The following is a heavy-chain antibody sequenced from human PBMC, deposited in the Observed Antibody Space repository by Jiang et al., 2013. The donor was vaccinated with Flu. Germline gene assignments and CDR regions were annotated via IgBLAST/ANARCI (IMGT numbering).Heavy chain of an antibody. D-gene: IGHD6-6*01. V-gene: IGHV1-2*02. Sequence: GAEVKKPGASVKVSCKASGYTFTGYYMHWVRQAPGQGLEWMGWINPNSGGTNYAQKFQGRVTMTRDTSISTAYMELRSLRSDDTAVYYCARVHRSSSRVVNYFDYWGQGTLVTVSS. CDR1: GYTFTGYY. CDR2: INPNSGGT. J-gene: IGHJ4*02. CDR3: ARVHRSSSRVVNYFDY.